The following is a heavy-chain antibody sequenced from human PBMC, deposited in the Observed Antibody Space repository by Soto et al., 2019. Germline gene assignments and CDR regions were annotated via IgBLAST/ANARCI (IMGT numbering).Heavy chain of an antibody. CDR2: TYYRSKWYN. Sequence: LSQTLSLTCVISGDSVSSNSAAWNWIRQSPSRGLEWLGRTYYRSKWYNDYAVSVKSRITINPDTSKNQFSLQLNSVTPEDTAVYYCAREKQWLRNYYYGMDVWGQGTTVTVSS. CDR1: GDSVSSNSAA. J-gene: IGHJ6*02. CDR3: AREKQWLRNYYYGMDV. D-gene: IGHD6-19*01. V-gene: IGHV6-1*01.